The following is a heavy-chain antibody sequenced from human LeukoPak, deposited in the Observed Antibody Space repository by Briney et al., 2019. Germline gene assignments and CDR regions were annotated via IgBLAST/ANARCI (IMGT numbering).Heavy chain of an antibody. Sequence: SVKVSCKASGGTFSSYAISWVRQAPGQELEWMGRIIPIFGTANYAQKFQGRVTITTDESTSTAYMELSSLRSEDTAVYYCARDWGLAYDFWSGYYKGNWFDPWGQGTLVTVSS. CDR1: GGTFSSYA. D-gene: IGHD3-3*01. V-gene: IGHV1-69*05. CDR3: ARDWGLAYDFWSGYYKGNWFDP. CDR2: IIPIFGTA. J-gene: IGHJ5*02.